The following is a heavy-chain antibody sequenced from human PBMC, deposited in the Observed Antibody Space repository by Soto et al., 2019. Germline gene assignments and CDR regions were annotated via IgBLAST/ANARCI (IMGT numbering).Heavy chain of an antibody. CDR1: GYTFTSYG. CDR2: INPYNGDT. Sequence: ASVKVSCKASGYTFTSYGISWVRQAPGQGLEWMGWINPYNGDTNYAQKLQGWVTMTRDTSISTAYMELSRLRSDDTAVYYCARDIAVAGTNAFDIWGQGTMVTVSS. CDR3: ARDIAVAGTNAFDI. D-gene: IGHD6-19*01. V-gene: IGHV1-18*01. J-gene: IGHJ3*02.